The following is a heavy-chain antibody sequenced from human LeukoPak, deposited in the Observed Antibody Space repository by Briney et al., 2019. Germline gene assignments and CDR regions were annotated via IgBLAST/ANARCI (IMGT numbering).Heavy chain of an antibody. J-gene: IGHJ5*02. V-gene: IGHV4-34*01. Sequence: SETLSLTCAVYDGSFSSYYWTWIRQPPGKGLEWIGEINHSGITNYRPSLKSRVTISLDTSKNQFSLKLTSVTTADTAVYYCAGDGGSNNYWFDPWGQGTLVTVSS. CDR3: AGDGGSNNYWFDP. CDR1: DGSFSSYY. CDR2: INHSGIT. D-gene: IGHD4-23*01.